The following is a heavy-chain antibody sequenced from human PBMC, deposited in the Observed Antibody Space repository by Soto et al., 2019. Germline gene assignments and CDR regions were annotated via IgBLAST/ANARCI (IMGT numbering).Heavy chain of an antibody. CDR3: ARADDYAFDY. CDR1: GDTFTTYY. Sequence: QVHLVQSGAEVKKPGASVTVSCKTSGDTFTTYYEHWVRQAPGQGLEWLGTINPRGDSTTYAQKFQGRVTMTRDTSTTSVYMELSSPRSEDTAVYYCARADDYAFDYWGQGPLVIVSS. V-gene: IGHV1-46*01. J-gene: IGHJ4*02. CDR2: INPRGDST. D-gene: IGHD4-17*01.